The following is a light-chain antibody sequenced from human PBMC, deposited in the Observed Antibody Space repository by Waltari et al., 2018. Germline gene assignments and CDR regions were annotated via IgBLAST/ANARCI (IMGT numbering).Light chain of an antibody. CDR3: SSYTSSSTQV. Sequence: QSALTQPASVSGSPGQSITISCPGTSRDVAGYNYVSWYQQHPGKAPKLMIYEVSNRPSGVSNRFSGSKSGNTASLTISGLQAEDEADYYCSSYTSSSTQVFGGGTKLTVL. V-gene: IGLV2-14*01. CDR2: EVS. J-gene: IGLJ3*02. CDR1: SRDVAGYNY.